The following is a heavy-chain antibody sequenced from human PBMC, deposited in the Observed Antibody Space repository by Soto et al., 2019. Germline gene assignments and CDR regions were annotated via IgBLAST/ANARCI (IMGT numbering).Heavy chain of an antibody. V-gene: IGHV3-7*01. D-gene: IGHD2-15*01. J-gene: IGHJ3*02. CDR2: IKQDGSEK. CDR1: GFTFSSYW. Sequence: GGSLRLSCAASGFTFSSYWMSWVRQAPGKGLEWVAKIKQDGSEKYYVDSVKGRFTISRDNAKKSLYLQMNSRRAEDTAVYYCAFCSRGYAAGDAFDSGGKGTMVTVS. CDR3: AFCSRGYAAGDAFDS.